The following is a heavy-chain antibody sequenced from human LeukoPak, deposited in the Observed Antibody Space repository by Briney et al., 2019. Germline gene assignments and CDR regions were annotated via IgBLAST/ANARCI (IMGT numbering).Heavy chain of an antibody. CDR1: GFTVSSNY. Sequence: HPGGSLRLSCAASGFTVSSNYMSWVRQAPGKGLEWVSVIYSGGSTYYADSVKGRFTISRHNSKNTLYLQMNSLRAEDTAVYYCARETQAIVGTYYYYYGMDVWGQGTTVTVSS. J-gene: IGHJ6*02. CDR2: IYSGGST. D-gene: IGHD2-15*01. V-gene: IGHV3-53*04. CDR3: ARETQAIVGTYYYYYGMDV.